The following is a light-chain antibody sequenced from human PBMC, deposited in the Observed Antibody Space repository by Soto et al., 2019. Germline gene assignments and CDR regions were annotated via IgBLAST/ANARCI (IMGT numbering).Light chain of an antibody. V-gene: IGLV2-14*01. CDR1: ISDFVIYNY. J-gene: IGLJ1*01. CDR2: GVS. CDR3: SSHTMSSALQV. Sequence: QSALTQPASVSGSPGQSITISCTGTISDFVIYNYVSWYQQHPGKAPKLMLYGVSNRPSGVSNRFSGSKSGNTASLTISGLQAEDEADYYCSSHTMSSALQVFGTGTK.